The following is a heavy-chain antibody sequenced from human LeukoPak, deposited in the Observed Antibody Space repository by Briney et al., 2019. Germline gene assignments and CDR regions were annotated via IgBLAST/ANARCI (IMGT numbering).Heavy chain of an antibody. Sequence: ASVKVSCKASGGTFGSYAISWVRQAPGQGLEWMGRIIPILGIANYAQEFQGRVTITADKSTSTAYMELSSLRSEDTAVYYCATRYCSGGSCYYYYGMDVWGQGTTVTVSS. CDR1: GGTFGSYA. V-gene: IGHV1-69*04. CDR2: IIPILGIA. CDR3: ATRYCSGGSCYYYYGMDV. D-gene: IGHD2-15*01. J-gene: IGHJ6*02.